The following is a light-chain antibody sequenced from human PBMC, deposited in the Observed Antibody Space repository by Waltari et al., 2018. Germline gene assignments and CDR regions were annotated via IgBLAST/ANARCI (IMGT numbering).Light chain of an antibody. J-gene: IGKJ1*01. Sequence: DILMTQSPPTLSASMGDRVTITCRASRDISTKLAWYQQKPGSAPKLLIYKASRLESGVPARFSGSGSGTEFTLTISTLQPDDFATYYCQEYVDDLWTFGQGTKLEIK. CDR1: RDISTK. CDR2: KAS. CDR3: QEYVDDLWT. V-gene: IGKV1-5*03.